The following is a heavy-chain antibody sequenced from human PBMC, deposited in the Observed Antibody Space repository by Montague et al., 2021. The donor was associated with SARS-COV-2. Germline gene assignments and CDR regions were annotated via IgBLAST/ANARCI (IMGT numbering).Heavy chain of an antibody. CDR2: MNPNSGNT. J-gene: IGHJ6*02. V-gene: IGHV1-8*02. CDR3: ARRGVLRYFDWNYYYYGMDV. Sequence: SVKVSCKASGYTFTSYDINWVRRATGQGLEWMGWMNPNSGNTGYAQKFQGRVTMTRSTSITTAYMELSSLRSEDTAVYYCARRGVLRYFDWNYYYYGMDVWGQGTTVTVSS. CDR1: GYTFTSYD. D-gene: IGHD3-9*01.